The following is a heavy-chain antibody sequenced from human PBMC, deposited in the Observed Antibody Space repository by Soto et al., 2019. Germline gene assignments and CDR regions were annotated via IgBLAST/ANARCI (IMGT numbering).Heavy chain of an antibody. CDR3: ASPRGLDDAFDF. D-gene: IGHD3-10*01. Sequence: SLRLSCAVSGFTFSSQTMNWVRQAPGKGLEWVSSVSSSGSYKYYADSVKGRFTISRDNAKNSLYLQMNSLRAEDTAVYFCASPRGLDDAFDFWGQGTMVTVSS. J-gene: IGHJ3*01. CDR2: VSSSGSYK. V-gene: IGHV3-21*01. CDR1: GFTFSSQT.